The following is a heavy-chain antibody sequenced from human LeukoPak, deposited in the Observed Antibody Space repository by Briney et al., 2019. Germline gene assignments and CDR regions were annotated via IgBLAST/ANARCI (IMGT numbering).Heavy chain of an antibody. V-gene: IGHV3-21*01. CDR2: ISGSTTDI. J-gene: IGHJ6*03. CDR1: GFTFTAYT. Sequence: GGSLRLSCAASGFTFTAYTINWVRQAPGKGLEWVSYISGSTTDIYYADSVKGRFTISRDNAKNSLYLQMNSLRAEDTAVYYCARVQRGYSYNPLGYYYYYMDVWGKGTTVTVSS. D-gene: IGHD5-18*01. CDR3: ARVQRGYSYNPLGYYYYYMDV.